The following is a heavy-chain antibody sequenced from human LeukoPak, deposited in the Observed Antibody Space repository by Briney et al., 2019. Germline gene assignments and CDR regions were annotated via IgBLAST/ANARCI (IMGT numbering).Heavy chain of an antibody. V-gene: IGHV3-48*03. Sequence: GGSLRLSCAASGFTFSSYEMNWVRQAPGKGLEWVSYISSSGSTIYYADSVKGRFTISRDNAKNSLYLQMNSLRAEDTAVYYCARGRSYYNFFDYWGQGTLVTVAS. J-gene: IGHJ4*02. CDR3: ARGRSYYNFFDY. D-gene: IGHD1-26*01. CDR1: GFTFSSYE. CDR2: ISSSGSTI.